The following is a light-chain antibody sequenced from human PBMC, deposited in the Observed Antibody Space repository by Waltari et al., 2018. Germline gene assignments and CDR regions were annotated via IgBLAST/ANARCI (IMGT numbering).Light chain of an antibody. Sequence: DIQMTQSPSTLSASVGDRVTITCRASQSIRSWLAWYQQKPGKAPKVLIYDASTLASGVSSRFSGSGSGTEFTLTINGLQPDDFATYYCQHYNNYSFGQGTRVEIK. CDR1: QSIRSW. J-gene: IGKJ1*01. V-gene: IGKV1-5*01. CDR3: QHYNNYS. CDR2: DAS.